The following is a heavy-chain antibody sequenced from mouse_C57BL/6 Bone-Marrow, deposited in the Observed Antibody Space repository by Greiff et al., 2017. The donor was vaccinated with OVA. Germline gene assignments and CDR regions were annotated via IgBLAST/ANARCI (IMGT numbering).Heavy chain of an antibody. CDR1: GFSLTSYG. Sequence: QVQLKESGPGLVAPSQSLSITCTVSGFSLTSYGVSWVRQPPGKVLEWLGVIWGDVSTNYHSALISSLSISKDNSKSQVFLKQNSLQTDDTATYYCAKCYEYGPWFAYWGQGTLVTVSA. J-gene: IGHJ3*01. CDR3: AKCYEYGPWFAY. D-gene: IGHD1-1*01. CDR2: IWGDVST. V-gene: IGHV2-3*01.